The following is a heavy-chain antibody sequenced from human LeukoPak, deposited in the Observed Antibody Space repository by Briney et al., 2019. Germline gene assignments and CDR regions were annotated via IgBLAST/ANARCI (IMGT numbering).Heavy chain of an antibody. CDR3: AKDGLKLQKYYFEN. CDR1: GFTVSSNS. CDR2: IYSDNT. D-gene: IGHD1-26*01. V-gene: IGHV3-66*03. J-gene: IGHJ4*02. Sequence: GGSLRLSCTVSGFTVSSNSMSWVRQAPGKGLEWVSFIYSDNTHYSDSVKGRFTISRDNSKNTLYLQMNSLRSEDTAVYYCAKDGLKLQKYYFENWGQGTLVTVSS.